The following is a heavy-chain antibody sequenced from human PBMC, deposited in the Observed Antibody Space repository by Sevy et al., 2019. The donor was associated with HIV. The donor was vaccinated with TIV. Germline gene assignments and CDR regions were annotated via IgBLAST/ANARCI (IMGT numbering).Heavy chain of an antibody. J-gene: IGHJ4*02. CDR3: VRAIAAAGSF. CDR1: GFTLNSYW. Sequence: GESLKISCAASGFTLNSYWMSWVRQAPGKGLGWVANINQDGSVKYYVDSVKGRFTISRDNARNSLYLRMNSLRAEDTALYYCVRAIAAAGSFWGQGTLVTVSS. CDR2: INQDGSVK. V-gene: IGHV3-7*04. D-gene: IGHD6-13*01.